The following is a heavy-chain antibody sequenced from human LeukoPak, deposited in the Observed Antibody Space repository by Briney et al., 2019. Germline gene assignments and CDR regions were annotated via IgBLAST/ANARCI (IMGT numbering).Heavy chain of an antibody. CDR3: ARDAVPERRYNWFDP. D-gene: IGHD1-1*01. Sequence: SETLSLTCTVSGGSISSYYWSWIRQPAGKGLEWIGRIYTSGSTNYNPSLKSRVTMSVDTSKNQFSLKLSSVTAADTAVYYCARDAVPERRYNWFDPWGQGTLVTVSS. CDR2: IYTSGST. V-gene: IGHV4-4*07. CDR1: GGSISSYY. J-gene: IGHJ5*02.